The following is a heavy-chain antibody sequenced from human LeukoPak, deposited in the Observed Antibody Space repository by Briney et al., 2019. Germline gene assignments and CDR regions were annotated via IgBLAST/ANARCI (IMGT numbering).Heavy chain of an antibody. CDR1: GVSFSGYY. CDR3: ARGRVKVVAAGRYFDY. CDR2: INHSGST. Sequence: PSETLSLTCAVYGVSFSGYYWSWIRQPPGKGLEWIGEINHSGSTNYNPSLKSRVTISVDTSKNQFSLKLSSVTAADTAVYYCARGRVKVVAAGRYFDYWGQGTLVTVSS. V-gene: IGHV4-34*01. D-gene: IGHD2-15*01. J-gene: IGHJ4*02.